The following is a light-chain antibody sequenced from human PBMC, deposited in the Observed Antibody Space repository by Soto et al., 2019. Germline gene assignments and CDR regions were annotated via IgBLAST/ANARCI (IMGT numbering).Light chain of an antibody. CDR1: QSISSW. CDR2: DAS. CDR3: QQYDNLPPP. V-gene: IGKV1-33*01. Sequence: DIKMTQSPSTLSASVGDRVTITCRASQSISSWLAWYQQKPGKAPKLLIYDASNLETGVPSRFSGSGSGTDFTFTISSLQPEDIATYYCQQYDNLPPPFCQGTMADVK. J-gene: IGKJ1*01.